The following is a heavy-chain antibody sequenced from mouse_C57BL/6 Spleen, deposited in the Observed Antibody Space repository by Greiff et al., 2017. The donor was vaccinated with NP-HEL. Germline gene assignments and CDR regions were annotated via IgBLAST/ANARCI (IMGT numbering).Heavy chain of an antibody. CDR2: IDPSDSYT. V-gene: IGHV1-59*01. J-gene: IGHJ2*01. Sequence: QVQLQQPGAELVRPGTSVKLSCKASGYTFTSYWMHWVKQRPGQGLEWIGVIDPSDSYTNYNQKFKGKATLTVDTSSSTAYMQLSSLTSEDSAVYYCAREGAAQSNFDYWGQGTTLTVSS. D-gene: IGHD3-2*02. CDR1: GYTFTSYW. CDR3: AREGAAQSNFDY.